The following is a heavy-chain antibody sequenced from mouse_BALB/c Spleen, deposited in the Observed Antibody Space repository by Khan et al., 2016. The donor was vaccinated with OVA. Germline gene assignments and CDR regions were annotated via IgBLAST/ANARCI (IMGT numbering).Heavy chain of an antibody. CDR2: IYWDDDK. CDR1: GFSLSASGVG. J-gene: IGHJ3*01. D-gene: IGHD1-2*01. Sequence: QVTLKESGPGILQPSQTLSLTCSFSGFSLSASGVGVSWIRQPSGKGLEWLAHIYWDDDKLYNPSLKSRLTISKDTSSNQAFLKITSVDTADTATYCCAREGRSIHYYGYGLVYWGQGTLVTVSA. V-gene: IGHV8-12*01. CDR3: AREGRSIHYYGYGLVY.